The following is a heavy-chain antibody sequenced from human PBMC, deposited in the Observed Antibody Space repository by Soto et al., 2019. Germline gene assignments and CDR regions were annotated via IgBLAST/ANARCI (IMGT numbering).Heavy chain of an antibody. CDR3: ANAHDYSNFHYYYGMDV. V-gene: IGHV3-23*01. CDR1: GVTFSSYA. D-gene: IGHD4-4*01. Sequence: PGGSLRLSCAASGVTFSSYAMSWARQAPGKGLEWVSAISGSGGSTYYADSVKGRFTISRDNSKNTLYLQMNSLRAEDTAVYYCANAHDYSNFHYYYGMDVWGQGTTVTVSS. CDR2: ISGSGGST. J-gene: IGHJ6*02.